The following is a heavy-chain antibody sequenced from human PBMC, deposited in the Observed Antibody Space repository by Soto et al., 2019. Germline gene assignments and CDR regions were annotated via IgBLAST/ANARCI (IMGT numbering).Heavy chain of an antibody. D-gene: IGHD3-22*01. CDR1: GGSISSGDIY. Sequence: QVQLQESGPGLVKPSQTLSLTCTVSGGSISSGDIYWTWIRQPPGKGLEWIGFTSNSVDTYYNPSVKSPIIISVDVSENQFSLTLRSVTAADTAVYYCARGGIGCYLAMLYWGQGTLVTVSS. J-gene: IGHJ4*02. V-gene: IGHV4-30-4*01. CDR2: TSNSVDT. CDR3: ARGGIGCYLAMLY.